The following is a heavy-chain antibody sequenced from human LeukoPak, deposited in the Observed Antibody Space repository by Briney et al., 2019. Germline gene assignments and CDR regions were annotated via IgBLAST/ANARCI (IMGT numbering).Heavy chain of an antibody. CDR2: IRSSSSYI. V-gene: IGHV3-21*01. Sequence: PGGSLRLSCAASGFTFSSYSMNWVRQAPGKGLEWVSFIRSSSSYIYYADSVKGRFTISRDNAKNSLYLQMNSLRAEDTAVYYCAREGYYSGLDVWGQGTTVTVSS. CDR1: GFTFSSYS. CDR3: AREGYYSGLDV. J-gene: IGHJ6*02.